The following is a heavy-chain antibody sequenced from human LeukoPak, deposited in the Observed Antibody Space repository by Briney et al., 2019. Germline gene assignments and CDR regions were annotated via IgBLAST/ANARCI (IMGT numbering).Heavy chain of an antibody. CDR3: AIDLYYYDSSGYYYSGADNWFDP. D-gene: IGHD3-22*01. Sequence: ASVKVSCKASGYTFTGYYMHWVRQAPGQGLEWMGWINPNSGGTNYAQKFQGRVTMTRDASISTAYMELSRLRSDDTAVYYCAIDLYYYDSSGYYYSGADNWFDPWGQGTLVTVSS. V-gene: IGHV1-2*02. CDR1: GYTFTGYY. CDR2: INPNSGGT. J-gene: IGHJ5*02.